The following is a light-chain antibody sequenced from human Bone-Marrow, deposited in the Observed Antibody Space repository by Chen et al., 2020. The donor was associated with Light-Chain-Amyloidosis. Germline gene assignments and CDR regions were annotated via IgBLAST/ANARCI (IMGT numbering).Light chain of an antibody. CDR3: QQYYSAPFT. Sequence: DFVLTHSPDSLAVSLCERPSINCKSSQCPLPAINNKNYLGWYLKKPGQPPKFLISWTSTRESGVPDRFSGSGSGTDFTLTISSLQAEDGAVYCCQQYYSAPFTFGPGTKVDIK. V-gene: IGKV4-1*01. J-gene: IGKJ3*01. CDR2: WTS. CDR1: QCPLPAINNKNY.